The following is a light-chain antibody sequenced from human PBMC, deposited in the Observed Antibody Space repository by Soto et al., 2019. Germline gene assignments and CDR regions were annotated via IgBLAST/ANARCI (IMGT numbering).Light chain of an antibody. CDR1: QSISSW. Sequence: DIQMTQSPSTLSASVGDRVTITCRASQSISSWLAWYQQKPGKAPKLLIYKASSLESGVPSRFSGSRSGTEFTHTISSLQPDDFATYYCQQYNSYWTFGQGTKVEIK. V-gene: IGKV1-5*03. J-gene: IGKJ1*01. CDR2: KAS. CDR3: QQYNSYWT.